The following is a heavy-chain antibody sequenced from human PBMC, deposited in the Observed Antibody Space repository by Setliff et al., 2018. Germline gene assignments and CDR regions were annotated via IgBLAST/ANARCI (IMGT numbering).Heavy chain of an antibody. Sequence: GGSLRLSCAASGFTFSSYSMNWVRQAPGKGLEWVSYISSSSSTIYYADSVKGRFTISRDNAKNSLYLQMNSLRAADTAVYYCARKNQLRHYYMDVWGKGTTVTVSS. CDR3: ARKNQLRHYYMDV. D-gene: IGHD2-2*01. CDR2: ISSSSSTI. CDR1: GFTFSSYS. V-gene: IGHV3-48*01. J-gene: IGHJ6*03.